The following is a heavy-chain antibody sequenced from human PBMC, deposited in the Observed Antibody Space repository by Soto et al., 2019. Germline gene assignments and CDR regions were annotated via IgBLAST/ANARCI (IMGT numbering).Heavy chain of an antibody. CDR2: IYHSGSS. V-gene: IGHV4-59*08. D-gene: IGHD3-10*01. J-gene: IGHJ4*02. Sequence: PSETLSLTCTVSGDSISSYYWSWIRQPPGKGLEWIGFIYHSGSSNYSPSLKSRVTISVDTSKNQFSLKLSSVTAADTAVYYCARRRSGPTFFDYWGQGNLVTVSS. CDR1: GDSISSYY. CDR3: ARRRSGPTFFDY.